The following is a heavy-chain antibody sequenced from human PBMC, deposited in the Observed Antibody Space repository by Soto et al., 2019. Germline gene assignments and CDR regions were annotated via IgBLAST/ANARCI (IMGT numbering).Heavy chain of an antibody. CDR1: GFTISSYD. CDR2: MGTAGDT. D-gene: IGHD2-15*01. Sequence: GGSLSLTCAASGFTISSYDMHWVLQATGKGLEWVSAMGTAGDTYYPGSVKGRFTSSGENSKNSLNHQMTSLRAGETAVYYCARGGSCSHYYYGMAVWGQGTTVTVSS. V-gene: IGHV3-13*01. J-gene: IGHJ6*02. CDR3: ARGGSCSHYYYGMAV.